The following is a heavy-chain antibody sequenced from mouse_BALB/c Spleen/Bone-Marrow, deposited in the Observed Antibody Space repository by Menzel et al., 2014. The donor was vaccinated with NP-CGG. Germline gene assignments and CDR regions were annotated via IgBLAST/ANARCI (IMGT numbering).Heavy chain of an antibody. J-gene: IGHJ2*01. Sequence: EVNVVESGGGLVKLGGSLKLSCAASGFTFSSYYMSWVRQTPEKRLELVAAINSNGGSTYYPDTVKGRFTISRDNAKNTLYLQMSSLKSEDTTLYYCARRGWDGYFDYWGQGTTLTGSS. CDR2: INSNGGST. V-gene: IGHV5-6-2*01. CDR3: ARRGWDGYFDY. D-gene: IGHD4-1*01. CDR1: GFTFSSYY.